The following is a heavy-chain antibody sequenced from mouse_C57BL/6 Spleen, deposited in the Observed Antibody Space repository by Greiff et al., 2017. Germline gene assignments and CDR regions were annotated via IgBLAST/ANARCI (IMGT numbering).Heavy chain of an antibody. D-gene: IGHD2-2*01. CDR1: GYAFSSSW. V-gene: IGHV1-82*01. CDR3: ARSGYGGFYFDY. Sequence: QVQLQQSGPELVKPGASVKISCKASGYAFSSSWMNWVKQRPGKGLEWIGRIYPGDGDPTYNGKFKGKATLTADKSSSTAYIQLSSLTADDSAVYLCARSGYGGFYFDYWGQGTTLTVSS. J-gene: IGHJ2*01. CDR2: IYPGDGDP.